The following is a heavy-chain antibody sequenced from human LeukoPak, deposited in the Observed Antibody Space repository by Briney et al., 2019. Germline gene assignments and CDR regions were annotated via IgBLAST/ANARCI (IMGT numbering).Heavy chain of an antibody. D-gene: IGHD3-10*01. V-gene: IGHV4-39*01. CDR2: INYGGTT. J-gene: IGHJ4*02. Sequence: SETLSLTCTVSGGSISSSNYYCSWIRQPPGRELEWIASINYGGTTYYNPSLKSRVTISVDTSKNQFSLRLSSVTAADTAVYLCARYVVSGSGRFYFDYWGQGSLVTVSS. CDR1: GGSISSSNYY. CDR3: ARYVVSGSGRFYFDY.